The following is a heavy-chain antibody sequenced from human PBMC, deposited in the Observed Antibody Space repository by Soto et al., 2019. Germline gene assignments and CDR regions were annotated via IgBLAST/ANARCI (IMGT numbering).Heavy chain of an antibody. V-gene: IGHV1-3*01. Sequence: ASVKVSCKASGYTFTSYAMHRVRQAPGQRLEWMGWINAGNGNTKYSQKFQGRVTITADKSTSTAYMELSSLRSEDTAVYYCARDLNYDSSGYYDYWGHGSLVTVSS. CDR1: GYTFTSYA. CDR3: ARDLNYDSSGYYDY. J-gene: IGHJ4*01. D-gene: IGHD3-22*01. CDR2: INAGNGNT.